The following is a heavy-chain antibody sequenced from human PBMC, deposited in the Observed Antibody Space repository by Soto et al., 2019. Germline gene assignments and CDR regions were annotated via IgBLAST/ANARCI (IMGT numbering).Heavy chain of an antibody. D-gene: IGHD4-4*01. CDR2: ISWNSGSI. J-gene: IGHJ6*02. CDR1: GFTFDDYA. CDR3: AKETPYSNYFHYYYGMDV. Sequence: PGGSLRLSCAASGFTFDDYAMHWVRQAPGKGLEWVSGISWNSGSIGYADSVKGRFTISRDNAKNSLYLQMNSLRAEDTALYYCAKETPYSNYFHYYYGMDVWGQGTTVTVSS. V-gene: IGHV3-9*01.